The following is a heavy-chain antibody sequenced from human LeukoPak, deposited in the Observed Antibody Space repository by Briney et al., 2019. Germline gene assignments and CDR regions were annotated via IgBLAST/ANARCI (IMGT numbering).Heavy chain of an antibody. J-gene: IGHJ4*02. CDR2: INHSGST. Sequence: SETLSLTCAVYGGSFSGYYWSWIRQPPGKGLEWIGEINHSGSTTYNPSLKSRVTISVDPSKNQFSLKLSSVTAADTAVYYCARAVRWKGGMGRGAFDYWGQGTLVTVSS. CDR3: ARAVRWKGGMGRGAFDY. D-gene: IGHD3-10*01. V-gene: IGHV4-34*01. CDR1: GGSFSGYY.